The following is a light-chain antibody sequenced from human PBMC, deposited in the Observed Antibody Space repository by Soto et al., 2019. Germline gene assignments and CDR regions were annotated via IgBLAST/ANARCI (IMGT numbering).Light chain of an antibody. CDR2: ASS. V-gene: IGKV1-9*01. CDR1: QGIGTY. Sequence: IQLAQCPSSLSASLGYRVTVACRASQGIGTYLVWYQQKSGKAPTVLIYASSTLQSGVPSRFSGSGSGTDFSLTLSSLHAEDAATYYCQQVDSSPRTFGQGTKVDIK. CDR3: QQVDSSPRT. J-gene: IGKJ1*01.